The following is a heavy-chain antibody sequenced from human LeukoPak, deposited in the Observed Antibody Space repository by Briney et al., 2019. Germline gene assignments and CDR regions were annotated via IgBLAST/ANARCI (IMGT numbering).Heavy chain of an antibody. CDR2: IIPIFGTA. CDR3: ARAPTPVTTVFDY. Sequence: SVKVSCKASGGTFSSYAISWVRQAPGQGLEWMGGIIPIFGTANYAQKFQGRDTITADESTSTAYMELSSLRSEDTAVYYCARAPTPVTTVFDYWGQGTLVTVSS. V-gene: IGHV1-69*13. CDR1: GGTFSSYA. D-gene: IGHD4-17*01. J-gene: IGHJ4*02.